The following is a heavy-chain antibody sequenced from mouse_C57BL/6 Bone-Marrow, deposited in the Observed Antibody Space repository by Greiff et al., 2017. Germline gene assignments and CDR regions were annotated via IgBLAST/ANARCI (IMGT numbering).Heavy chain of an antibody. CDR2: IDPSDSET. Sequence: QVQLQQPGAELVRPGSSVKLSCKASGYTFTSYWMHWVKQRPIQGLEWIGNIDPSDSETHYNQKFKDKATLTVDKSSSTAYMQLSSLTSEDSAVYYCARRTRSTMVTYWYFDVWGTGTTVTVSS. CDR3: ARRTRSTMVTYWYFDV. D-gene: IGHD2-2*01. J-gene: IGHJ1*03. V-gene: IGHV1-52*01. CDR1: GYTFTSYW.